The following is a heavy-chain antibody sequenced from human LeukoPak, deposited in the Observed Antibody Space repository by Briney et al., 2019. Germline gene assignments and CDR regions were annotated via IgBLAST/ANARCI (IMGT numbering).Heavy chain of an antibody. CDR2: IHPNSGGT. V-gene: IGHV1-2*02. CDR3: AGPGRDYYYYYHMDV. J-gene: IGHJ6*03. CDR1: GNTFIGFY. Sequence: GASVKVSCKTSGNTFIGFYMHWVRQAPGQGLEWMGWIHPNSGGTKYAQKFQGRVTMTRDTSISTVYMELSSLRSDDTAVYYCAGPGRDYYYYYHMDVWGKGTTVTISS.